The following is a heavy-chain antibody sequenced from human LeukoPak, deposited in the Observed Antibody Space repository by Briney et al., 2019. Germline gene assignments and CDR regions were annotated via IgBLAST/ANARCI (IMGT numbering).Heavy chain of an antibody. V-gene: IGHV5-51*01. J-gene: IGHJ3*02. D-gene: IGHD4-11*01. Sequence: GESLKISCKGSGYSFTTYWIAWVRQMPGKGLEWMGIICPGDSDTRYSPFFQGQVTISADKSISTAYLQWSSLKASDTAMYYCARRIPTGNDGLDMWGQGTMVTVSS. CDR2: ICPGDSDT. CDR3: ARRIPTGNDGLDM. CDR1: GYSFTTYW.